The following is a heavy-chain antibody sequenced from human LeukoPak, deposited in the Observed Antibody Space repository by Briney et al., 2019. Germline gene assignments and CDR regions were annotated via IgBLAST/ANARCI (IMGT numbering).Heavy chain of an antibody. Sequence: PSETLSLTCAVYGGSFSGYYWSWIRQPPGKGLEWIGEINHSGSTNYNPSLKSRVTISVDTSKNQFSLKLSSVTAADTAVYYCARGPYYYDSWGQGTMVTVSS. CDR2: INHSGST. V-gene: IGHV4-34*01. CDR1: GGSFSGYY. CDR3: ARGPYYYDS. J-gene: IGHJ3*02. D-gene: IGHD3-10*01.